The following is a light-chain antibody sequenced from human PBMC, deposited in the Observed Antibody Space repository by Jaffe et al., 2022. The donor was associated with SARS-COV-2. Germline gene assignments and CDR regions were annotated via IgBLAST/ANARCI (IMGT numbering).Light chain of an antibody. CDR3: SSYTSTSTLG. V-gene: IGLV2-14*03. CDR1: STNLSNSQY. CDR2: DVT. Sequence: QSALTQPASVSASPGQSITISCTGISTNLSNSQYVSWYQQHPGKAPKVIISDVTDRPSGVSTRFSGSKSGNTASLTISVLQADDEAYYYCSSYTSTSTLGFGGGTKLTVL. J-gene: IGLJ3*02.